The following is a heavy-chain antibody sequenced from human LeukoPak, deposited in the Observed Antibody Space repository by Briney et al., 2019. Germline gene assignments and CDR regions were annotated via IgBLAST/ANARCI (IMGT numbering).Heavy chain of an antibody. V-gene: IGHV3-9*01. D-gene: IGHD2-8*02. J-gene: IGHJ6*03. CDR1: GFTFDDYA. CDR3: AKAPLGSCTGARCYSLDA. Sequence: PGGSLRLSCAASGFTFDDYAMHWVRQAPGKGLEWVSGISWNSGSIGYADSVKGRFTISRDNSKNTLYLQMNNLRAEDTAIYFCAKAPLGSCTGARCYSLDAWGKGTTVSVSS. CDR2: ISWNSGSI.